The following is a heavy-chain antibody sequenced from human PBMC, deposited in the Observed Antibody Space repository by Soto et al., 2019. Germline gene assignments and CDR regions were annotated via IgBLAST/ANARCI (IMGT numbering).Heavy chain of an antibody. D-gene: IGHD3-10*01. J-gene: IGHJ6*02. V-gene: IGHV1-58*01. Sequence: SVKVSCKASGFTFTSSAVQWVRQARGQRLEWIGWIVVGSGNTNYAQKFQERVTITRDMSTSTAYMELSGLRSEDTAVYYCAAEGITEGDYYYYGMDVWGQGTTVTVSS. CDR3: AAEGITEGDYYYYGMDV. CDR2: IVVGSGNT. CDR1: GFTFTSSA.